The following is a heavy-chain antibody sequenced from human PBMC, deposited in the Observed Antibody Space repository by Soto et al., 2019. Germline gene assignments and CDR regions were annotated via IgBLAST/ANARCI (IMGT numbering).Heavy chain of an antibody. D-gene: IGHD2-2*02. CDR1: GFTFDDYA. CDR3: AKDISCSTTSCHTGFDY. CDR2: ISWNSGSI. V-gene: IGHV3-9*01. J-gene: IGHJ4*02. Sequence: GGSLRLSCVASGFTFDDYAMHWVRQAPGKGLEWVSGISWNSGSIGYADSVKGRFTISRDNAKNSLYLQMNSLRAEDTALYYCAKDISCSTTSCHTGFDYWGQGTLVTVSS.